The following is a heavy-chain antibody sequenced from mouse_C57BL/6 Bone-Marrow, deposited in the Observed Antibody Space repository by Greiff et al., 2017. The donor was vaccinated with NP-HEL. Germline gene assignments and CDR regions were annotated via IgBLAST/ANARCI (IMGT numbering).Heavy chain of an antibody. J-gene: IGHJ3*01. D-gene: IGHD6-1*01. Sequence: EVQLLESGGDLVKPGGSLKLSCAASGFTFSSYGMSWVRQTPDKRLEWVATISSGGSYTYYPDSVKGRFTISRDNAKNTLYLQMSSLKSEDTAMYYCARHNGRGFAYWGQGTLVTVSA. CDR3: ARHNGRGFAY. CDR2: ISSGGSYT. CDR1: GFTFSSYG. V-gene: IGHV5-6*01.